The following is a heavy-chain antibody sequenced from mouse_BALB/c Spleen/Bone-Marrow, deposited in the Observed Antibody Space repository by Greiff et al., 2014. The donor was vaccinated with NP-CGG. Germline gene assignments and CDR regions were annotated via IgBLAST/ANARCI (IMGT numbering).Heavy chain of an antibody. Sequence: EVKLVESGGDLVKPGGSLKLSCAASGFTFSSYGMSWVRQTPDKRLEWVATISSGGSHTYYPDSVKGQFTISRDNAKNTLYLQMSSLKSEDTAIYYCARRGYDNSYWYFGVWGAGTTVTVSS. CDR1: GFTFSSYG. D-gene: IGHD2-10*02. J-gene: IGHJ1*01. CDR3: ARRGYDNSYWYFGV. CDR2: ISSGGSHT. V-gene: IGHV5-6*02.